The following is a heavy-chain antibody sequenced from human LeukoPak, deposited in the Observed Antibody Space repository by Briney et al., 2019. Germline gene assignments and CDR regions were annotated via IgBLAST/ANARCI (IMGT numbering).Heavy chain of an antibody. D-gene: IGHD1-26*01. CDR1: GGTFSSYA. CDR2: IIPIFGTA. Sequence: GASVKVSCKASGGTFSSYAISWVQQAPGQGLEWMGGIIPIFGTANYAQKFQGRVTITADESTSTAYMELSSLRSEDTAVYYCARGRELHFDYWGQGTLVTVSS. J-gene: IGHJ4*02. CDR3: ARGRELHFDY. V-gene: IGHV1-69*13.